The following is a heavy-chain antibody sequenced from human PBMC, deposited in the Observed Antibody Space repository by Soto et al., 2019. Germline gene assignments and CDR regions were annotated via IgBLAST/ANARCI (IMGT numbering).Heavy chain of an antibody. CDR3: ATITTMVRGVIRNLLFDY. Sequence: AASVKVSCKVSGYTLTELSMHWVRQAPGKGLEWMGGFDPEDGETIYAQKFQGRVTMTEDTSTDTAYMELSSLRSEDTAVYYCATITTMVRGVIRNLLFDYWGQGTLVTVSS. V-gene: IGHV1-24*01. J-gene: IGHJ4*02. CDR1: GYTLTELS. D-gene: IGHD3-10*01. CDR2: FDPEDGET.